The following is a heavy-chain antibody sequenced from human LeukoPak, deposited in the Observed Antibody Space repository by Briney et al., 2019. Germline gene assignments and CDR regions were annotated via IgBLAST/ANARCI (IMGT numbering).Heavy chain of an antibody. CDR3: ARHSPEGVKSAQFDY. V-gene: IGHV5-51*01. J-gene: IGHJ4*02. CDR2: IYPGDSDT. Sequence: GESLKISCKGSGYSFTSYWIGWVRQMPGKGLEWMGIIYPGDSDTRYSPSFQGQVTISADKSISTAYLQWSSLKASDTAMYYCARHSPEGVKSAQFDYWGQGTLVTVSS. CDR1: GYSFTSYW. D-gene: IGHD3-16*01.